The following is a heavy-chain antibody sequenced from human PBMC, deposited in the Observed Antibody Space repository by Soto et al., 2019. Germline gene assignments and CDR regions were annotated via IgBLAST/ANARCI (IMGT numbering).Heavy chain of an antibody. Sequence: GASVKVSCKASGYTFTSYGISWVRQAPGQGLEWMGWISAYNGNTNYAQKLQGRVTMTTDTSTSTAYMELRSLRSDDTAVYYCARDNRNYLPNYYGMDVWGQGTTVTVSS. D-gene: IGHD1-7*01. CDR3: ARDNRNYLPNYYGMDV. CDR1: GYTFTSYG. V-gene: IGHV1-18*01. J-gene: IGHJ6*02. CDR2: ISAYNGNT.